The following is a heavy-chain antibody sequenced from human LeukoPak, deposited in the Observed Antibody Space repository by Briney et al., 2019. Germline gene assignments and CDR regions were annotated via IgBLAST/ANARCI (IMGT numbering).Heavy chain of an antibody. J-gene: IGHJ6*02. CDR3: ARFGVDYDMGV. CDR1: GGSISGYY. D-gene: IGHD3-16*01. Sequence: PSETLSLTCTVSGGSISGYYWTWVRQPPRKGLDSIGQIHYSGRADYNPSLNSRITISVDTSKNQMSLKLTSVTAADTAIYYCARFGVDYDMGVWGQGTTVTVSS. CDR2: IHYSGRA. V-gene: IGHV4-59*01.